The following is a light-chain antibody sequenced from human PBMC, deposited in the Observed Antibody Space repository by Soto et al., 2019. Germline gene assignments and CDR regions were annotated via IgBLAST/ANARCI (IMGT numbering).Light chain of an antibody. V-gene: IGKV3-11*01. CDR1: QSVRSY. CDR2: DAS. J-gene: IGKJ4*01. Sequence: EIVLTQSPASLSLSPGERATLSCRASQSVRSYLVWYQQKPGQAPRLLIYDASTRATGIPARCSGSGSGTDFTLTISSLEPEDFAVYYCQHRSAWPITFGGGTKVEIK. CDR3: QHRSAWPIT.